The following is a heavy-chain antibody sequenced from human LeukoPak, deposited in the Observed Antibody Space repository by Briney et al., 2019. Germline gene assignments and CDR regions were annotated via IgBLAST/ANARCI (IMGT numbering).Heavy chain of an antibody. J-gene: IGHJ4*02. D-gene: IGHD5-18*01. V-gene: IGHV3-23*01. CDR3: AKAGVQLWSPAGDY. Sequence: PGGSLRLSCAASGFTFSSYAMSCVRQAPGRGLEWVSGLSGSGVYTYYADSVKGRFTISRDNSKNTLFLQLNRLRAEDTAMYYCAKAGVQLWSPAGDYWGQGTLVTVSS. CDR1: GFTFSSYA. CDR2: LSGSGVYT.